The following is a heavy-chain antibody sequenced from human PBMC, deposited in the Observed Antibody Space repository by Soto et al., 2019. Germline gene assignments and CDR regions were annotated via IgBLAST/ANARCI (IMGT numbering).Heavy chain of an antibody. J-gene: IGHJ4*02. CDR1: GFTFSSYA. D-gene: IGHD3-22*01. CDR3: ASNPYYYDSSGYWYLDY. CDR2: ISGSGGST. Sequence: GGSLRLSCAASGFTFSSYAMSWVRQAPGKGLEWVSAISGSGGSTYYADSVKGRFTISRDNSKNTLYLQMNSLRAEDTAVYYCASNPYYYDSSGYWYLDYWGQGTLVTVSS. V-gene: IGHV3-23*01.